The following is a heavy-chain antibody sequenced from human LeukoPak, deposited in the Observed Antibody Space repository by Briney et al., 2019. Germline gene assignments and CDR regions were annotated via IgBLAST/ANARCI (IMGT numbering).Heavy chain of an antibody. CDR2: ISAYNGNT. J-gene: IGHJ5*02. D-gene: IGHD3-10*01. Sequence: EASVKVSCKASGYTFTSYGISWVRQAPGQGLEWMGWISAYNGNTNYAQKLQGRVTMTTDTSTSTAYMELRSLRSDDTAVYYCARVPSKDRFGELLNNWFDPWGQGTLVTVSS. CDR1: GYTFTSYG. CDR3: ARVPSKDRFGELLNNWFDP. V-gene: IGHV1-18*01.